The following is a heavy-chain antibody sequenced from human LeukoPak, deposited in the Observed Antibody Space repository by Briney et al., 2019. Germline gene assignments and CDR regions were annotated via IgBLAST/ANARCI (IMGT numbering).Heavy chain of an antibody. CDR3: AGPYSSSFSYYYYYMDV. CDR2: IIPIFGTA. J-gene: IGHJ6*03. Sequence: ASVKVSCKASGYTFTSYGISWVRQAPGQGLEWMGGIIPIFGTANYAQKFQGRVTITADKSTSTAYMELSSLRSEDTAVYYCAGPYSSSFSYYYYYMDVWGKGTTVTVSS. CDR1: GYTFTSYG. V-gene: IGHV1-69*06. D-gene: IGHD6-6*01.